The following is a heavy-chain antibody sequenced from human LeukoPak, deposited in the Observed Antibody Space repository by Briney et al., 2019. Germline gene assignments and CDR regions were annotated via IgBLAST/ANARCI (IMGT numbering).Heavy chain of an antibody. CDR2: ISSSSGTI. J-gene: IGHJ4*02. D-gene: IGHD3-10*01. CDR1: GFTFSTYS. V-gene: IGHV3-48*02. Sequence: GGSLRLSCAASGFTFSTYSMKWVRQAPGKGLEGVSYISSSSGTIYYADSVKGRFTISRDNAKNSLYLQMNGLRDEDTAVYYCARDQSDYYGSGSYSEGSYWGQGTLVTVSS. CDR3: ARDQSDYYGSGSYSEGSY.